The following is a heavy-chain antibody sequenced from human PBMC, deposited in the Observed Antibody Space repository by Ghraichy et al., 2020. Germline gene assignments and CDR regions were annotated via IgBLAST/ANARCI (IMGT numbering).Heavy chain of an antibody. D-gene: IGHD3-3*01. CDR2: IKSKTDGGTT. V-gene: IGHV3-15*01. Sequence: GGSLRLSCAASGFTFSNAWMSWVRQAPGKGLEWVGRIKSKTDGGTTDYAAPVKGRFTISRDDSKNTLYLQMNSLKTEDTAVYYCTTDWTRGYVLRFLGGADAFDIWGQGTMVTVSS. CDR3: TTDWTRGYVLRFLGGADAFDI. J-gene: IGHJ3*02. CDR1: GFTFSNAW.